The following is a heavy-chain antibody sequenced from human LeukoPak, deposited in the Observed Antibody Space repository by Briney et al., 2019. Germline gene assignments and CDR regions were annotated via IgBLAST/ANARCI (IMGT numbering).Heavy chain of an antibody. CDR1: GFTFSSYS. V-gene: IGHV3-21*01. D-gene: IGHD3-22*01. CDR3: ARGPPHYYDSSGTNWFDP. Sequence: GGSLRLSCAASGFTFSSYSMNWVRQAPGTGLERVSSISSSSSYIYYANSVKSRCTISRDNAKNSLYLQMNSLRAEDTAVYYCARGPPHYYDSSGTNWFDPWGQGTLVTVSS. CDR2: ISSSSSYI. J-gene: IGHJ5*02.